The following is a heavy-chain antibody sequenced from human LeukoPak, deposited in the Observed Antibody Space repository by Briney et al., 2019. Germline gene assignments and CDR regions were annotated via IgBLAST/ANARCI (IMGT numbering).Heavy chain of an antibody. CDR1: GGSFSSSSSYY. CDR2: IYYSGST. J-gene: IGHJ6*03. Sequence: SETLSLTCTVSGGSFSSSSSYYWGWIRQPPGKGLEWIGSIYYSGSTYYNPSLKSRVTISVDTSKNQFSLKLSSVTAADTAVYYCARDYPPTVPARRGPYYYMDVWGKGTTVTVSS. CDR3: ARDYPPTVPARRGPYYYMDV. V-gene: IGHV4-39*07. D-gene: IGHD2-2*01.